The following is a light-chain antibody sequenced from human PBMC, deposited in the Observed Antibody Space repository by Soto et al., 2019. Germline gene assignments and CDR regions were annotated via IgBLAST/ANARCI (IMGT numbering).Light chain of an antibody. J-gene: IGKJ1*01. CDR2: DAS. CDR1: RSIGDW. CDR3: HLYNAPSPAT. Sequence: DIQMTQSPSTLSASVGDRVTITCRASRSIGDWLAWYQQKPGKAPKLMIYDASTLISGVPSRFSGSGYGTEFPLTISSLQPDEFATYYCHLYNAPSPATFGQGNVVEIK. V-gene: IGKV1-5*01.